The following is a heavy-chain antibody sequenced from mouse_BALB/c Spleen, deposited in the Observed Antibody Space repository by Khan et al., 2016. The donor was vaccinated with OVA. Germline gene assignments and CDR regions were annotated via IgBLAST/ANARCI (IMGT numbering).Heavy chain of an antibody. CDR1: GYTFTSYW. V-gene: IGHV1-7*01. CDR2: INPSTGYT. Sequence: QVQLQQSGAELAKPGASVKMSCKASGYTFTSYWMHWVKQRPGQGLEWIGYINPSTGYTEYNQRFKDKVTLTADKSSSTAYMQLSSLTSDESAVYYCANHGSSSAWLTDWGQGTLVTVSA. J-gene: IGHJ3*01. D-gene: IGHD1-1*01. CDR3: ANHGSSSAWLTD.